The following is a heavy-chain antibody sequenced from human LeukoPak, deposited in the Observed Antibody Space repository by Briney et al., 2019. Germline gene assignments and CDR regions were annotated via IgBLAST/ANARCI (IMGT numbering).Heavy chain of an antibody. D-gene: IGHD3-10*01. CDR3: AKIYGSGINY. CDR1: EFIFSSYG. V-gene: IGHV3-33*06. Sequence: PGRSLRLSCEASEFIFSSYGMHWVRQAPGKGLEWVAAIWDDGSEKYYGDSVRGRFTISRDNSKNTLHLQMNSLRAEDTAVYYCAKIYGSGINYWGQGTLVTVSS. J-gene: IGHJ4*02. CDR2: IWDDGSEK.